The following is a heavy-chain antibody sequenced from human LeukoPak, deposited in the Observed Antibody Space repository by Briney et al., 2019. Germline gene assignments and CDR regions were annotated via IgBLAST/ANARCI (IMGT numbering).Heavy chain of an antibody. CDR2: IYYSGST. V-gene: IGHV4-59*01. CDR1: GGSISSYY. D-gene: IGHD3-10*01. CDR3: ARAVYYGSTLDY. Sequence: SETMSLTCTDSGGSISSYYWSWIRQPPGKGLEWIGYIYYSGSTNYNPSLKSRVTISVDTSENQFSLKLSSVTAADTAVYYCARAVYYGSTLDYWGQGTLVTVSS. J-gene: IGHJ4*02.